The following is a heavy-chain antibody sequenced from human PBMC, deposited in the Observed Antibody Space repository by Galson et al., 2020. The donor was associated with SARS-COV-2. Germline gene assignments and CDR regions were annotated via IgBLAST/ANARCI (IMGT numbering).Heavy chain of an antibody. CDR1: GFTFSSYE. CDR3: ARGSGELLIFYFDY. D-gene: IGHD1-26*01. V-gene: IGHV3-48*03. J-gene: IGHJ4*02. Sequence: GGSLRLSCAASGFTFSSYEMNWVRQAPGKGLEWVSYISSSGSTIYYADSVKGRFTISRDNAKNSLYLQINSLRAEDTAVYYCARGSGELLIFYFDYWGQGTLVTVSS. CDR2: ISSSGSTI.